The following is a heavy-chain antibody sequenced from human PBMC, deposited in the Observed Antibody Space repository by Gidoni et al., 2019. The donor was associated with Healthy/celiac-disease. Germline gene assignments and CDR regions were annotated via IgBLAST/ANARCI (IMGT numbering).Heavy chain of an antibody. J-gene: IGHJ6*02. V-gene: IGHV3-23*01. CDR3: AKAKLGSSGTPTPGKYYGMDV. CDR2: ISGSGGST. Sequence: SAISGSGGSTYYADSVKGRFTISRDNSKNTLYLQMNSLRAEDTAVYYCAKAKLGSSGTPTPGKYYGMDVWGQGTTVTVSS. D-gene: IGHD6-19*01.